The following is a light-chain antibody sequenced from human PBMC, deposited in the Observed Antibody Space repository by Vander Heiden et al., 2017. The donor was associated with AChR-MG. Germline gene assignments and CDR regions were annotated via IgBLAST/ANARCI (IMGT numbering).Light chain of an antibody. CDR2: YGS. CDR3: QVWDVEGV. Sequence: SYVLTQPPSVSVAPRETATITCGGRNIEVPSVHWYQQKAGQAPVVVLYYGSDRPSGIPERFSGSNSGNTTTLTISGVEAGDEADYYGQVWDVEGVFGGGTKLTVL. J-gene: IGLJ3*02. CDR1: NIEVPS. V-gene: IGLV3-21*04.